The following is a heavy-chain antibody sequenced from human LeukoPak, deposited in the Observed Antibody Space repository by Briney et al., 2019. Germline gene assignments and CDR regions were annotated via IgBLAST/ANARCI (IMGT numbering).Heavy chain of an antibody. V-gene: IGHV3-48*03. CDR1: GFTFSSYE. CDR2: ISSSGSTI. J-gene: IGHJ5*02. Sequence: PGGSLRLSCADSGFTFSSYEMNWVRQAPGKGLEWVSYISSSGSTIYYADSVKGRFTISRDSAKNSLYLQMDSLRDEDTAMYYCAREFPPHCSSTSCYPDHWGQGTLVTVSS. CDR3: AREFPPHCSSTSCYPDH. D-gene: IGHD2-2*01.